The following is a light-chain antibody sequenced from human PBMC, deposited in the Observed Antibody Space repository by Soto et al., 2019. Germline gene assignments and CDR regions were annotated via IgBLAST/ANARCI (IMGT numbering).Light chain of an antibody. CDR2: DTS. V-gene: IGKV3-15*01. CDR1: QSFSTD. CDR3: QPYNNWPLT. Sequence: EIVLTQSPGTLSLSPGERATLSCRASQSFSTDYLAWFQHKPGQTPRLLIYDTSTRATGVPARFSGSRSGPEFTLTINSLQSEDFAIYYCQPYNNWPLTFGGGTKV. J-gene: IGKJ4*01.